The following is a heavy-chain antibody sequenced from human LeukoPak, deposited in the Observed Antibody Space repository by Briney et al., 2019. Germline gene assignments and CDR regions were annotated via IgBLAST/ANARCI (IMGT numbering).Heavy chain of an antibody. D-gene: IGHD2-15*01. CDR2: ISGIVDTS. J-gene: IGHJ4*02. Sequence: GGSLRLSCAASGFTFSNYAMTWVRQAPGKWLEWVSAISGIVDTSDYADSVRGRFTISRENYKSTLYLQMNSLRAEDTAVYYCARGGRCSGDNCYATLYDYWGQGTVVTVSS. CDR1: GFTFSNYA. CDR3: ARGGRCSGDNCYATLYDY. V-gene: IGHV3-23*01.